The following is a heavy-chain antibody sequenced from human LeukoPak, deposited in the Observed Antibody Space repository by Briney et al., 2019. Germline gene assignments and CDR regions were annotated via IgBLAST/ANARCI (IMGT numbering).Heavy chain of an antibody. Sequence: GGSLRLSCAASGFTFSSYEMNWVRQAPGKGLEWVSYISSSGSTIYYADSVKGRFTISRDNAKNSLYLQMNSLRAEDTAVYYCARAPYYDSSGYLDYWGQGTLVIVSS. J-gene: IGHJ4*02. CDR1: GFTFSSYE. D-gene: IGHD3-22*01. V-gene: IGHV3-48*03. CDR2: ISSSGSTI. CDR3: ARAPYYDSSGYLDY.